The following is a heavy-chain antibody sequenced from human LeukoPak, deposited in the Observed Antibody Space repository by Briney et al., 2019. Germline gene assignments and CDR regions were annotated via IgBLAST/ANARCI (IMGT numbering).Heavy chain of an antibody. CDR2: ISGSGGST. D-gene: IGHD2-2*01. CDR3: AKSPSTGVVVPAVIQLYFDY. V-gene: IGHV3-23*01. CDR1: GFTFSSYA. Sequence: GGSLRLSCAASGFTFSSYAMSWVRQAPGKGLEWVSAISGSGGSTYYADSVKGRFTISRDDSKNTLYLQMNSLRAEDTAVYYCAKSPSTGVVVPAVIQLYFDYWGQGTLVTVSS. J-gene: IGHJ4*02.